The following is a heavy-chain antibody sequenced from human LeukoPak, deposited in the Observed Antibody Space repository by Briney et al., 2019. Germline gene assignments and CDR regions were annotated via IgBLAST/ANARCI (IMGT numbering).Heavy chain of an antibody. CDR1: GGSISSSSYY. Sequence: SETLSLTCTVSGGSISSSSYYWGWIRQPPGKGLEWIGSIYYSGSTYYNPSLKSRVTISVDTSKNQFSLKLSSVTAADTAVYYCARRAVAGLHFDYWGQGTLVTVSS. CDR2: IYYSGST. V-gene: IGHV4-39*07. J-gene: IGHJ4*02. D-gene: IGHD6-19*01. CDR3: ARRAVAGLHFDY.